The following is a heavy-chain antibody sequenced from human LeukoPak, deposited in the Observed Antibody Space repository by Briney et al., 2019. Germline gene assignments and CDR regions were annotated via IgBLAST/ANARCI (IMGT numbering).Heavy chain of an antibody. CDR3: AKEGAYPIITYDS. Sequence: GGSLRLSCVASGFNFNTYWMTWVRQAPGKGLEWVANIKQDGSDKYYVDSVKGRFSISRDNAKNSLYLQMDSLRAEDTAVYYCAKEGAYPIITYDSWGQGALVTVSS. CDR1: GFNFNTYW. V-gene: IGHV3-7*01. CDR2: IKQDGSDK. J-gene: IGHJ5*01. D-gene: IGHD3-10*01.